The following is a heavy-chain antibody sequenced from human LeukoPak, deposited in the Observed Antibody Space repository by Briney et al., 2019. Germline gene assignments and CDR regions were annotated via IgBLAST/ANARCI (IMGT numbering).Heavy chain of an antibody. J-gene: IGHJ6*02. CDR1: GFTFSSYW. V-gene: IGHV3-21*01. CDR2: ISASGSAT. D-gene: IGHD3-22*01. CDR3: ARAEDYYDSSGYKPNYYYGMDA. Sequence: GGSLRLSCAASGFTFSSYWMSWVRQAPGKGLEWVAAISASGSATSYADSVKGRFTISRDNAKNSLYLQMNSLRAEDTAVYYCARAEDYYDSSGYKPNYYYGMDAWGQGTTVTVSS.